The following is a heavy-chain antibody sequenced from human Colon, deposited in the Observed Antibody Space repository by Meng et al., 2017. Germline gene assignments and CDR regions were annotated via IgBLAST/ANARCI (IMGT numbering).Heavy chain of an antibody. CDR1: GFALSGVT. J-gene: IGHJ4*02. D-gene: IGHD7-27*01. Sequence: QITLKESGPTLVKTTQPLTLTYSISGFALSGVTVAWIRQPPGKALECLAVIYWDDDKRYRPSLESRLTITKDTSKNQVVLTMTNVDPVDTATYYCARARELWGRPLPSPFDYWGPGTLVTVSS. V-gene: IGHV2-5*02. CDR2: IYWDDDK. CDR3: ARARELWGRPLPSPFDY.